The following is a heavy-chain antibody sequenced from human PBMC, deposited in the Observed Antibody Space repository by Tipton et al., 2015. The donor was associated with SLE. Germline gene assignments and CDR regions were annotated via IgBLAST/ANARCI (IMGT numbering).Heavy chain of an antibody. CDR2: IYYSGST. J-gene: IGHJ6*03. Sequence: TLSLTCTVSGGSISSGDYYWSWIRQPPGKGLEWIGYIYYSGSTYYNPSLKSRVTISVDTSKNQFSLKLSSVTAADTAVYYCARVGGGYYYYYMDVWGKGTTVTVS. V-gene: IGHV4-30-4*01. CDR1: GGSISSGDYY. D-gene: IGHD3-16*01. CDR3: ARVGGGYYYYYMDV.